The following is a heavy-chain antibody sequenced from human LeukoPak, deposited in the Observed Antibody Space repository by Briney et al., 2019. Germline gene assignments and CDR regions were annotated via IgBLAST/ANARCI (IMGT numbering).Heavy chain of an antibody. J-gene: IGHJ3*02. CDR1: GFTYSSYE. CDR2: ISWNSGSI. V-gene: IGHV3-9*01. CDR3: AKDIDRVIVVADAFDI. Sequence: GGSLRLSCAASGFTYSSYEMNWVRQAPGKGQEWVSGISWNSGSIGYADSVKGRFTISRDNAKNSLYLQMNSLRAEDTALYYCAKDIDRVIVVADAFDIWGQGTMVTVSS. D-gene: IGHD3-22*01.